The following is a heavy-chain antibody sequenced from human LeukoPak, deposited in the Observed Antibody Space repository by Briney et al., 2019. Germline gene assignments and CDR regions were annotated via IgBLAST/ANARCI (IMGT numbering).Heavy chain of an antibody. Sequence: GGSLGLSCAASGFIFSRYSMNWVRQAPGKGLEWVSYISSSNSTIYYADSVKGRFTISRDNAKNSLYLQVNSLRAEDTAVYYCARAQVAGRGSLDPWPRGPLVTVS. CDR2: ISSSNSTI. D-gene: IGHD6-19*01. CDR1: GFIFSRYS. CDR3: ARAQVAGRGSLDP. V-gene: IGHV3-48*04. J-gene: IGHJ5*02.